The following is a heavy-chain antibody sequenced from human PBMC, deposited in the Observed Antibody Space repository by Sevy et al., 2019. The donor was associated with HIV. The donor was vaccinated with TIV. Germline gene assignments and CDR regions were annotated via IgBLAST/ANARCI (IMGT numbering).Heavy chain of an antibody. Sequence: GGSLRLSCGASGFTFSNYAMSWVRQAPGKGLEWVSSISGSGDNTYDADSVKGRFTVSRDNSKNTLYLQMNSLRAEDTAVYYCAKDCGDDNYGLFDYWGQGTLVTVSS. D-gene: IGHD5-18*01. J-gene: IGHJ4*02. CDR1: GFTFSNYA. CDR2: ISGSGDNT. V-gene: IGHV3-23*01. CDR3: AKDCGDDNYGLFDY.